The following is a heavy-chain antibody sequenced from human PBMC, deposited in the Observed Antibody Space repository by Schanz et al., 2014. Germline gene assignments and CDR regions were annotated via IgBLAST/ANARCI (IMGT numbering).Heavy chain of an antibody. Sequence: QVQLVESGGGVVQPGRSLRLSCAAYGFTLSSYAMHWVRQAPGKGLEWVAFIWYDGSNKYYADSVKGRFTISRDNSKNTLYLQMNSLRAEDTSVYYCARDLPYCDGGKCYSDGFDIWGQGTLVTISS. J-gene: IGHJ3*02. CDR2: IWYDGSNK. D-gene: IGHD2-21*01. CDR3: ARDLPYCDGGKCYSDGFDI. V-gene: IGHV3-30*07. CDR1: GFTLSSYA.